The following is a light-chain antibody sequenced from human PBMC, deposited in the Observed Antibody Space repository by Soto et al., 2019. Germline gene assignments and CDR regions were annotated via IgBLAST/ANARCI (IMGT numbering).Light chain of an antibody. CDR2: GAS. V-gene: IGKV3-20*01. J-gene: IGKJ1*01. Sequence: EIPMTQSPATLSASVGERVTITCRASQSISSQLAWYQQKPGQAPKLLIYGASSRATGIPDRFSGSGSGTDFTLTISRLEPEDFAVYYCQQYGMSPRRTFGQGTKVDIK. CDR1: QSISSQ. CDR3: QQYGMSPRRT.